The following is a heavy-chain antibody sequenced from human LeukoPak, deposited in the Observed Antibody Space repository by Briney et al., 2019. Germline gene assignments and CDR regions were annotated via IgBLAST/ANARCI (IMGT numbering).Heavy chain of an antibody. CDR3: ARGRYYDSSGYLLHYYYYYMDV. CDR2: IYYSGST. J-gene: IGHJ6*03. CDR1: GGSISTYY. Sequence: SETLSLTCTVSGGSISTYYWSWIRQPPGKGLEWIGYIYYSGSTNYNPPLKSRVTISVDTSKNQFSLKLSSVTAADTAVYYCARGRYYDSSGYLLHYYYYYMDVWGKGTTVTISS. D-gene: IGHD3-22*01. V-gene: IGHV4-59*01.